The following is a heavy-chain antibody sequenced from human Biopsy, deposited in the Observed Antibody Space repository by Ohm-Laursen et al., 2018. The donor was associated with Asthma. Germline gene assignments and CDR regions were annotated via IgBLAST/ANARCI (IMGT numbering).Heavy chain of an antibody. CDR1: GFMFRSFG. Sequence: SLRLSCSASGFMFRSFGMHWVRQAPGKGLEWVAVISYDGNHKFYEDSVKGRFTISRDNSKNTLYLQMNSLRTEDTAVYYCAKRRGYSGHDNDYWGQGTLVIVSS. D-gene: IGHD5-12*01. CDR3: AKRRGYSGHDNDY. CDR2: ISYDGNHK. J-gene: IGHJ4*02. V-gene: IGHV3-30*18.